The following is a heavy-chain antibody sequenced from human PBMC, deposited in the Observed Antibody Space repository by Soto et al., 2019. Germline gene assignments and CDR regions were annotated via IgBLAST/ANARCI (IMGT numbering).Heavy chain of an antibody. CDR2: IYSGGST. CDR1: GFTFSSTY. Sequence: EVQLVESGGGLVQPGGSLRLSCAASGFTFSSTYMRWVRQAPGKGLEWVSVIYSGGSTFYEASVRGRFTISRDNSKNTVNLQMNSLRAEDTTVYDCARDPWAADYWGQGTLVTVSS. J-gene: IGHJ4*02. D-gene: IGHD3-16*01. CDR3: ARDPWAADY. V-gene: IGHV3-66*01.